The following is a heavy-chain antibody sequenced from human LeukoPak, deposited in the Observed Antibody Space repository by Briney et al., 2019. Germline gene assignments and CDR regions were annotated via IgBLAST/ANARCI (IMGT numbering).Heavy chain of an antibody. V-gene: IGHV3-23*01. CDR1: GFTFSSYA. D-gene: IGHD3-3*01. Sequence: GGSLRLSCAASGFTFSSYAMSWVRQAPGKGLEWVSAISGSGGSTYYADSVKGRFTISRDNAKNSLYLQMNSLRAEDTAVYYCASTYDFWSGYSAGDNWFDPWGQGTLVTVSS. J-gene: IGHJ5*02. CDR2: ISGSGGST. CDR3: ASTYDFWSGYSAGDNWFDP.